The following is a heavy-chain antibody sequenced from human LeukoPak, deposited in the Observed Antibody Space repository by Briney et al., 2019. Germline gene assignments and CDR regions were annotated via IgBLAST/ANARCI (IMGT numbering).Heavy chain of an antibody. CDR2: IYSGGTT. CDR1: GFTVSRNY. J-gene: IGHJ4*02. CDR3: ARDYSPPDFWSGYYTGFDY. V-gene: IGHV3-66*01. Sequence: GGSLRLSCVASGFTVSRNYMSWVRQAPGKGLEWISVIYSGGTTYYADSVKGRFTISRDTSKNTLYLQMNSLRAEDTAVYYCARDYSPPDFWSGYYTGFDYWGQGTLVTVSS. D-gene: IGHD3-3*01.